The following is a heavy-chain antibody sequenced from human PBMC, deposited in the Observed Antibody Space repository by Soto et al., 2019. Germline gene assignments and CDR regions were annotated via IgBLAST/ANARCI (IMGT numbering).Heavy chain of an antibody. CDR1: GYTFTSYG. V-gene: IGHV1-18*01. CDR2: ISAYNGNT. Sequence: QVQLVQSGAEVKKPGASVKVSCKASGYTFTSYGISWVRQAPGQGLEWMGWISAYNGNTNYAQKLQGRVTMTTDTATSTAYMELRSLRSDDTAVYYCARAAPYYYGSGSWADCYYGMDVWGQGTTVTVSS. D-gene: IGHD3-10*01. J-gene: IGHJ6*02. CDR3: ARAAPYYYGSGSWADCYYGMDV.